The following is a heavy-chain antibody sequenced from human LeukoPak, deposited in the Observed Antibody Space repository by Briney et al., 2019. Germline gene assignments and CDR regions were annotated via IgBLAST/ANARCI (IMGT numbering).Heavy chain of an antibody. J-gene: IGHJ4*02. CDR1: GGSISSYY. Sequence: SETLSLTCTVSGGSISSYYWSWIRQPPGKGLEWIGYIYYSGSTNYNPSLKSRVTISVDTSKNQFSLQLSSVTAADTAVYYCASLILIAAGSDFWGQGNLVTVSS. D-gene: IGHD6-13*01. CDR2: IYYSGST. V-gene: IGHV4-59*12. CDR3: ASLILIAAGSDF.